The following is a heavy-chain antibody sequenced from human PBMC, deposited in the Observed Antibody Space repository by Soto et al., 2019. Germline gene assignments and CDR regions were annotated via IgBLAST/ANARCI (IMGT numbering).Heavy chain of an antibody. CDR1: GFTFSNAW. V-gene: IGHV3-15*07. CDR3: ARPPEVGNKWIFDL. CDR2: AKSKNDGGTI. D-gene: IGHD5-12*01. Sequence: EVQLVESGGGLVQPGGSLRLSCAASGFTFSNAWMNWVRQAPGKGLEWVGRAKSKNDGGTIDYAAPVKGRFSISRDDSKNTLDLQMNSLRIEDTAVYYCARPPEVGNKWIFDLWGRGTLVTVCS. J-gene: IGHJ2*01.